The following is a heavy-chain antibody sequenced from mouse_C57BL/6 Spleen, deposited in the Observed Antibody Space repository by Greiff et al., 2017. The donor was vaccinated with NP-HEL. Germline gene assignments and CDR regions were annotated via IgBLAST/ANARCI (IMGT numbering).Heavy chain of an antibody. CDR2: IYPGDGDT. Sequence: QVQLQQSGPELVKPGASVKISCKASGYAFSSSWMNWVKQRPGKGLEWIGRIYPGDGDTNYNGKFKGKATLTADKSSSTAYMQLSSLTSEDSAVYFCARLPLRYAMDYWGQGTSVTVSS. CDR1: GYAFSSSW. CDR3: ARLPLRYAMDY. D-gene: IGHD1-1*01. V-gene: IGHV1-82*01. J-gene: IGHJ4*01.